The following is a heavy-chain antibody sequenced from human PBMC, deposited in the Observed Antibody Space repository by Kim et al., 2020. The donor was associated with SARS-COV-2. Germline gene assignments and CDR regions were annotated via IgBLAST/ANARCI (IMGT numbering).Heavy chain of an antibody. J-gene: IGHJ4*02. D-gene: IGHD2-15*01. CDR2: ISYDGSNK. CDR3: ARRTGVVVVAASPFDY. CDR1: GFTFSSYA. Sequence: GGSLRLSCAASGFTFSSYAMHWVRQAPGKGLEWVAVISYDGSNKYYADSVKGRFTISRDNSKNTLYLQMNSLRAEDTAVYYCARRTGVVVVAASPFDYWGQGTLVTVSS. V-gene: IGHV3-30*04.